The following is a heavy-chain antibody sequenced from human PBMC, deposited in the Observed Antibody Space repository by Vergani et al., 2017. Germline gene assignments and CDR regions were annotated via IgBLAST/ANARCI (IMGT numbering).Heavy chain of an antibody. V-gene: IGHV3-21*01. CDR1: GLTFSSYS. J-gene: IGHJ4*02. CDR3: ARGAPGSSSWVLFPD. CDR2: ISSSSGYL. Sequence: EVQLVESGGGLVKPGGSLRLSCAASGLTFSSYSMNWVRQAPGKGLEWVSSISSSSGYLYYADSVTGRFTISRDNAKNSLYLQMNSLRAEDTAVYYCARGAPGSSSWVLFPDWGQGTLVTVSS. D-gene: IGHD6-13*01.